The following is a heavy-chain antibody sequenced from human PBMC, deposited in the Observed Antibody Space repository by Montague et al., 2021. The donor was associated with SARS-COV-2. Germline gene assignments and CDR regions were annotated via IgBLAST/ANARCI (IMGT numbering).Heavy chain of an antibody. CDR3: AKASQVFWLGRFVRDAFDL. V-gene: IGHV3-30*18. Sequence: SLSLSCAASGFALNNYGIHWVRQAPGKGLEWVAVISYEGSKKSFADSVMGRFVISRDDSQRTVYLQMNSLIVEDTAVYYCAKASQVFWLGRFVRDAFDLWGQGTTDRVSS. D-gene: IGHD3-10*01. CDR1: GFALNNYG. J-gene: IGHJ3*01. CDR2: ISYEGSKK.